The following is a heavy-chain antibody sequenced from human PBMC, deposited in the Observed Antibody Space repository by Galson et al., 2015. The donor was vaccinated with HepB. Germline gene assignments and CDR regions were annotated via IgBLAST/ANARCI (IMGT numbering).Heavy chain of an antibody. J-gene: IGHJ6*02. CDR2: ISSSGSTI. CDR1: GFTFSSYE. D-gene: IGHD4-17*01. CDR3: ARGGGATVSQWVGYYYYCGMDV. V-gene: IGHV3-48*03. Sequence: SLRLSCAASGFTFSSYEMNWVRQAPGKGLEWVSYISSSGSTIYYADSVKGRFTISRDNAKNSLYLQMNSLRAEDTAVYYCARGGGATVSQWVGYYYYCGMDVWGQGTTVTVSS.